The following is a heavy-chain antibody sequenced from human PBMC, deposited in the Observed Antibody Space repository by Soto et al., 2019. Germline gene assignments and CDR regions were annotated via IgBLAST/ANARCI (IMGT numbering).Heavy chain of an antibody. CDR3: AREWGHYYDSSGYYDY. CDR2: INHSGST. V-gene: IGHV4-34*01. D-gene: IGHD3-22*01. J-gene: IGHJ4*02. Sequence: QVQLQQWGAGLLKPSETLSLTCAVYGGSFSGYYWSWIRQPPGTGLEWIGEINHSGSTNYNPSLKSRVTISVDTSKNQFSLKLSSVTAADTAVYYCAREWGHYYDSSGYYDYWGQGTLVTVSS. CDR1: GGSFSGYY.